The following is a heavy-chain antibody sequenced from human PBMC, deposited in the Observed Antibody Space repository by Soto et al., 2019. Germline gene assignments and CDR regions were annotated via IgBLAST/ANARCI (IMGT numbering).Heavy chain of an antibody. CDR2: ISSSGTSI. V-gene: IGHV3-48*03. J-gene: IGHJ4*02. Sequence: GGSLRLSCAASRFTFSRDEMNWVRQAPGKGLEWVASISSSGTSIYYADSVKGRFSISRDNDKNSVYLAMNSLRVDDTAVYYCARDRGYTSGSYGGAFDFWGQGTLVTVSS. CDR1: RFTFSRDE. D-gene: IGHD6-19*01. CDR3: ARDRGYTSGSYGGAFDF.